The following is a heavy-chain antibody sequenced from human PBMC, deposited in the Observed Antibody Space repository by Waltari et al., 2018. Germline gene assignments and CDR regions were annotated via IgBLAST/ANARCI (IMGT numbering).Heavy chain of an antibody. Sequence: EVQLVQSGAEVKKPGESLKISCKGSGYSFTSYWIGWVRQMPGKRLVWMGCIYPGDADTRYSPSFQCQLTISADKSISTAYLQWSSRKASDTAMYYCARRGSGWSFDYWGQGTLVTVSS. CDR2: IYPGDADT. J-gene: IGHJ4*02. D-gene: IGHD6-19*01. V-gene: IGHV5-51*01. CDR3: ARRGSGWSFDY. CDR1: GYSFTSYW.